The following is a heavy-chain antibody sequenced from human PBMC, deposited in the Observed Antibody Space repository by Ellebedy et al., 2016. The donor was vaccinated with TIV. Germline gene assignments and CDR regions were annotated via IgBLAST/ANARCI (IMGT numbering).Heavy chain of an antibody. J-gene: IGHJ4*02. Sequence: PGGSLRLSCTVSGLTFSSYPIHWVRLAPGKGLEWVTLISYDGTTKYNADSVRGRFTISRDISKNTVYLQMNNLRGDDTALYYCATSAVGHSHGYYFDYWGQGTLVTFSA. CDR2: ISYDGTTK. CDR1: GLTFSSYP. D-gene: IGHD3-22*01. V-gene: IGHV3-30-3*01. CDR3: ATSAVGHSHGYYFDY.